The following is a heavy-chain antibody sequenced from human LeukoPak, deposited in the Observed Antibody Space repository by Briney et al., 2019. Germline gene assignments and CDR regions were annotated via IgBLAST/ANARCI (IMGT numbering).Heavy chain of an antibody. CDR3: AKDAVAGGIDY. D-gene: IGHD6-19*01. Sequence: PGGSLRLSCAASGFTFSSYGMHWVRQAPGKGLEWVAFIRYDGSSKYYADSVKGRFTISRDNSKNTLYLQMNSLRAEDTAVYYCAKDAVAGGIDYWGQGTLVTVSS. J-gene: IGHJ4*02. V-gene: IGHV3-30*02. CDR1: GFTFSSYG. CDR2: IRYDGSSK.